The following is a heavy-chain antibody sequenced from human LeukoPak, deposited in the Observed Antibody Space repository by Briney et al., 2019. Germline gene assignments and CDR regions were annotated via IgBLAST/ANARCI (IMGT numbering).Heavy chain of an antibody. V-gene: IGHV3-64*01. D-gene: IGHD5-18*01. CDR2: ISTNGGST. Sequence: PGGSLRLSCAASGFTFSNYDMHWVRQAPGKGLEYVSHISTNGGSTYYAISVKGRFTISRDNSKNTLYLQMGSLRAEDMAVYYCARGRGYIYGYDYWGQGTLVTVSS. CDR3: ARGRGYIYGYDY. CDR1: GFTFSNYD. J-gene: IGHJ4*02.